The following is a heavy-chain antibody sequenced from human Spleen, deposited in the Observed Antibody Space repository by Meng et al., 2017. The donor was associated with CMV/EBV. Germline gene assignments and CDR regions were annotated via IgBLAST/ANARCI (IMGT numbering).Heavy chain of an antibody. CDR1: DYTFTSYG. D-gene: IGHD6-19*01. V-gene: IGHV1-2*02. J-gene: IGHJ6*02. CDR3: AREGYEAVAGIRIHYGMDV. CDR2: INPNSGVT. Sequence: ASVKVSCKASDYTFTSYGINWVRQAPGQGLEWMGWINPNSGVTNYARKFQGRVTVTRDTSITTAYMELRSLRSDDTAVYYCAREGYEAVAGIRIHYGMDVWGQGTTVTVSS.